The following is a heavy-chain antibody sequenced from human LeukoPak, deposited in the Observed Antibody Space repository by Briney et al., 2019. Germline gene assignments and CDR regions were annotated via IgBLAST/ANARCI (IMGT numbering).Heavy chain of an antibody. V-gene: IGHV4-4*09. CDR2: IYTSGST. CDR1: GGSISSYY. CDR3: AGMYSSSLSD. D-gene: IGHD6-19*01. Sequence: PSETLSLTCTVSGGSISSYYWSWIRQPPGKGLEWIGYIYTSGSTNYNPSLKSRVTISVDTSKNQFSLKLSSVTAADTAVYYCAGMYSSSLSDWGQGPLVTVSS. J-gene: IGHJ4*02.